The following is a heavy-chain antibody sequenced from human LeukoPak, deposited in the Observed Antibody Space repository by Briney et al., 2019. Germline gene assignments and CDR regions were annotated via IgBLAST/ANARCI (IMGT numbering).Heavy chain of an antibody. D-gene: IGHD5-24*01. CDR2: LTDSGGTT. J-gene: IGHJ3*02. CDR3: AKKRDAFDI. Sequence: GGSLRLSCVASGFTFSSYAMGWVRQAPGKRPEWVSSLTDSGGTTYYVDSVKGRFTISRDNSKNTLYLRMNSLRAEDTAMYYCAKKRDAFDIWGQGTVVAVSS. V-gene: IGHV3-23*01. CDR1: GFTFSSYA.